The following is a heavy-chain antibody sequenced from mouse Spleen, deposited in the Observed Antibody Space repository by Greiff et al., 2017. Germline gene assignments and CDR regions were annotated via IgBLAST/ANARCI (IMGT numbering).Heavy chain of an antibody. CDR1: GFSLTSYG. V-gene: IGHV2-2*01. Sequence: QVQLQQSGPGLVQPSQSLSITCTVSGFSLTSYGVHWVRQSPGKGLEWLGVIWSGGSTDYNAAFISRLSISKDNSKSQVFFKMNSLQADDTAIYYCARGNWDEDYFDYWGQGTTLTVSS. J-gene: IGHJ2*01. D-gene: IGHD4-1*01. CDR3: ARGNWDEDYFDY. CDR2: IWSGGST.